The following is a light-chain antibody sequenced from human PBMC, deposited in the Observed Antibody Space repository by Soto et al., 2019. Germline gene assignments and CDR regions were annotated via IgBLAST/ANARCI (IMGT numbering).Light chain of an antibody. J-gene: IGKJ5*01. CDR3: LQHNSYPSIT. V-gene: IGKV3-20*01. Sequence: EIVLTQSPGTLSLSPGERATLSCRASQSVSSSYLAWYQQKPGQAPRPLIYGASSSATAIPDRFSGSGSGTDFTLTISRLEPEDVVTYYCLQHNSYPSITFGQGTRLEIK. CDR2: GAS. CDR1: QSVSSSY.